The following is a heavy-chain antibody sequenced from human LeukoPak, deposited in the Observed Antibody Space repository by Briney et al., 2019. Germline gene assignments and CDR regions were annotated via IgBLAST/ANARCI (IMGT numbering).Heavy chain of an antibody. J-gene: IGHJ6*04. V-gene: IGHV3-30*02. D-gene: IGHD3-16*01. CDR2: IRYDGSNK. CDR3: AKDRIYVKAMDV. CDR1: GFTFSSYG. Sequence: GGSLRLSCAASGFTFSSYGMHWVRQAPGKGLEWVAFIRYDGSNKYYADSVKGRFTISRDNSKNTLYLQMNSLRAEDTAVYYCAKDRIYVKAMDVWGKGTTVTISS.